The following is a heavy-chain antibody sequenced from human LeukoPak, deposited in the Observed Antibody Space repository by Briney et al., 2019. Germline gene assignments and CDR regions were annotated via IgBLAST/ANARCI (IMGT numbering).Heavy chain of an antibody. J-gene: IGHJ4*02. D-gene: IGHD2-2*01. Sequence: GASVKVSCKASGGTFSSYAISWVRQAPGQGLEWMGRIIPILGIANYAQKFQGRVTITADKSTSTAYMELSSLRSEDTAVYYCAKAGGGGYCSSTSCYHFDYWGQGTLVTVSS. V-gene: IGHV1-69*04. CDR3: AKAGGGGYCSSTSCYHFDY. CDR2: IIPILGIA. CDR1: GGTFSSYA.